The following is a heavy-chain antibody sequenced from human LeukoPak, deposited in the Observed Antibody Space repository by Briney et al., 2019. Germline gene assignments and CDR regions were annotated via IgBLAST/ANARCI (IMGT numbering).Heavy chain of an antibody. V-gene: IGHV1-2*02. CDR2: INPGSGGT. J-gene: IGHJ6*02. Sequence: ASVKVSCKASEYTFTGYYLHWVRQAPGQGLEWMGCINPGSGGTNYAQKFQDRVTMTRDMYTSTAYMELSSLRYGDTAVYYCARGGFVVAPPLAVWGQGTTVTVSS. CDR1: EYTFTGYY. D-gene: IGHD3-3*01. CDR3: ARGGFVVAPPLAV.